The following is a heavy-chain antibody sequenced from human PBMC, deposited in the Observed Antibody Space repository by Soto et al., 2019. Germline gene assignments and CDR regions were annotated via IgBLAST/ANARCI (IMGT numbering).Heavy chain of an antibody. CDR3: AHTIGAGSYVPY. D-gene: IGHD3-10*01. CDR1: DDSIGNNNW. J-gene: IGHJ4*02. CDR2: IHHSGNT. V-gene: IGHV4-4*02. Sequence: QVQLQESGPGLVKPSGTLSLTCAVSDDSIGNNNWWSWVRQPPGKGLEWIGEIHHSGNTNYNPSLKSRVSMSVEKSKNQFSLNLRSVTAADTAVYYCAHTIGAGSYVPYWGQGNLVTVSS.